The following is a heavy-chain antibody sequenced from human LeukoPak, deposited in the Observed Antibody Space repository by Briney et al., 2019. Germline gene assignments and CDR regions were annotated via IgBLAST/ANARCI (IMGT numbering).Heavy chain of an antibody. D-gene: IGHD3-10*01. V-gene: IGHV3-23*01. CDR3: AVSYYGSGSFSYLDG. Sequence: GGSLRLSCVTSGYSFSSHAMSWVRQAPGKGLEWVSGISASGRSTYYPDSAMGRFTISRDNSRNTSFLQMNNLRVDDTAVYFCAVSYYGSGSFSYLDGWGQGTLVTVSS. CDR2: ISASGRST. CDR1: GYSFSSHA. J-gene: IGHJ4*02.